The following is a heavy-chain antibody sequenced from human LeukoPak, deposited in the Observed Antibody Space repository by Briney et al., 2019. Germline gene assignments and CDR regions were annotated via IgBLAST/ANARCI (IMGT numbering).Heavy chain of an antibody. CDR3: VTNGGGDSGYGNFDY. CDR2: INWNSDSI. D-gene: IGHD5-12*01. J-gene: IGHJ4*02. CDR1: GFTFDDYA. V-gene: IGHV3-9*01. Sequence: GRSLRLSCPVSGFTFDDYAMHWVRQVPGKGLEWVSGINWNSDSIGYAVRGRFTISRDNAKNSLYLQMNSPRVEDTALYYCVTNGGGDSGYGNFDYWGQGTLVTVSS.